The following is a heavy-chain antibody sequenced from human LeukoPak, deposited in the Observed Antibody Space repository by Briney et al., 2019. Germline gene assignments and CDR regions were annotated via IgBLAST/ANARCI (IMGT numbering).Heavy chain of an antibody. D-gene: IGHD1-26*01. CDR1: GYTFTGYY. Sequence: GASVKVSCKASGYTFTGYYMHWVRLAPGQGLEWMGWINPNSGGTNYAQKFQGRVTMTRDTSISTAYMELSRLRSDDTAAYYCAREAVGATGDVDYWGQGTLVTVSS. V-gene: IGHV1-2*02. CDR3: AREAVGATGDVDY. CDR2: INPNSGGT. J-gene: IGHJ4*02.